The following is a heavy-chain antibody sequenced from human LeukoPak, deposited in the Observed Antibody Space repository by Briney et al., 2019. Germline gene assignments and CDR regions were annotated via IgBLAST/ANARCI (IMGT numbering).Heavy chain of an antibody. Sequence: ASVKVSCKASGYTFTSYGISWVRQAPGQGLEWMGWISAYNGNTNYAQKLQGRVTMTTDTSTSTAYMELRSLRSDDTAVYYCASSPQTPYYDFWSGLVFDYWGQGTLVTVSS. CDR2: ISAYNGNT. D-gene: IGHD3-3*01. V-gene: IGHV1-18*01. CDR1: GYTFTSYG. CDR3: ASSPQTPYYDFWSGLVFDY. J-gene: IGHJ4*02.